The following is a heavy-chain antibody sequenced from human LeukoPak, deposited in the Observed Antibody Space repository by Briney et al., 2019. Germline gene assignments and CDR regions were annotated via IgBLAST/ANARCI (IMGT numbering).Heavy chain of an antibody. CDR1: GGSISSDNYQ. CDR2: INYSGST. CDR3: AREAHYYDSSGPVDY. D-gene: IGHD3-22*01. V-gene: IGHV4-30-4*01. Sequence: SQTLSLTCTVSGGSISSDNYQWSWIRQPPGKGLEWIGYINYSGSTYYNPSLKSRVTISVDTSKNQFSLKLSSVTAADTAVYYCAREAHYYDSSGPVDYWGQGTLVTVSS. J-gene: IGHJ4*02.